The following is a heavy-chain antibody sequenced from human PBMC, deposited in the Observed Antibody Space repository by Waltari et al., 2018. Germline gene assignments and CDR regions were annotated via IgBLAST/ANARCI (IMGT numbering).Heavy chain of an antibody. CDR2: INHSEST. J-gene: IGHJ4*02. Sequence: QVQLQQWGAGLLKPSETLSLTCAVYGGSFSGYYWSWIRQPPGKGLEWIGEINHSESTNYNPSLKSRVTISVDTSKNQFSLKLSSVTAADTAVYYCARRKYSTKGGDFDYWGQGTLVTVSS. V-gene: IGHV4-34*01. D-gene: IGHD2-2*01. CDR1: GGSFSGYY. CDR3: ARRKYSTKGGDFDY.